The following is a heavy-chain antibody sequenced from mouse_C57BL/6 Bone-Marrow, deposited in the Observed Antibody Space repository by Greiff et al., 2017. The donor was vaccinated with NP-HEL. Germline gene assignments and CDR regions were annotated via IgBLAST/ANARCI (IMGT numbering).Heavy chain of an antibody. D-gene: IGHD2-3*01. Sequence: VQRVESVAELVKPGASVKISCKASGYAFSSYWMNWVKQRPGKGLEWIGQIYPGDGDTNYNGKFKGKATLTADKSSSTAYMQLSSLTSEDSAVYFCARESYDYWYFDVWGTGTTVTVSS. CDR3: ARESYDYWYFDV. CDR1: GYAFSSYW. V-gene: IGHV1-80*01. CDR2: IYPGDGDT. J-gene: IGHJ1*03.